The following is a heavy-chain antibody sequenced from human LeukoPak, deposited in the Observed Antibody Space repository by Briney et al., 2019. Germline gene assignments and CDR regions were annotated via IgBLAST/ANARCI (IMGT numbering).Heavy chain of an antibody. D-gene: IGHD3-10*01. CDR1: GYTFTSYG. J-gene: IGHJ4*02. Sequence: ASVRVSCKASGYTFTSYGISWVRQAPGQGLEWMGWISAYNGNTNYAQKLQGRVTMTTDTSTSTAYMELRSLRSDDTAVYYCARDSGERGSGSYLIAYWGQGTLVTVSS. V-gene: IGHV1-18*01. CDR2: ISAYNGNT. CDR3: ARDSGERGSGSYLIAY.